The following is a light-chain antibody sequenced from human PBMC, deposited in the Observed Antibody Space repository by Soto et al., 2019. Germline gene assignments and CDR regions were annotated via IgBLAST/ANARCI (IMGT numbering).Light chain of an antibody. CDR2: AAS. J-gene: IGKJ1*01. V-gene: IGKV1-27*01. CDR3: QQYNRAPWT. CDR1: QSLSNY. Sequence: DIQMTQSPSTLSASVGDRVTITCRASQSLSNYLAWYQQKPGKVPKLLIYAASTWQTGIPSRFSGSGSGTDFTLTISSLQPEDVAAYYCQQYNRAPWTFGQGTKVDIK.